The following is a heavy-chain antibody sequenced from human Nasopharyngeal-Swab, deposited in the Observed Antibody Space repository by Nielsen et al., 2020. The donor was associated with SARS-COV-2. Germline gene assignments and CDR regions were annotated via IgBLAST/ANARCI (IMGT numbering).Heavy chain of an antibody. CDR3: ARGSFYYYDSSGYYYSY. V-gene: IGHV3-64D*06. CDR1: GFTFSSYA. Sequence: GGSLRLSCSASGFTFSSYAMHWVRQAPGKGLEYVSAISSNGGSTYYADSVKGRFTISRDNSKNTLYLQMSSLRSEDTAVYYCARGSFYYYDSSGYYYSYWGQGTLVTVSS. D-gene: IGHD3-22*01. CDR2: ISSNGGST. J-gene: IGHJ4*02.